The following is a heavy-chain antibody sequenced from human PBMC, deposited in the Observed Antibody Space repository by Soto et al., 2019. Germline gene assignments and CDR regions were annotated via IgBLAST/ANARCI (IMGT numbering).Heavy chain of an antibody. V-gene: IGHV4-39*01. D-gene: IGHD6-13*01. J-gene: IGHJ5*02. CDR3: ARQFGGSWYFVWFDP. CDR2: IYYTGNT. Sequence: SETLSLTCTVSGGSIRSSDYYWGWIRQPPGKGQEWIGTIYYTGNTYYNTSLRRRVTISIDTSKNQFSLKLTSVTAADTALYYCARQFGGSWYFVWFDPWGQGSLVTVS. CDR1: GGSIRSSDYY.